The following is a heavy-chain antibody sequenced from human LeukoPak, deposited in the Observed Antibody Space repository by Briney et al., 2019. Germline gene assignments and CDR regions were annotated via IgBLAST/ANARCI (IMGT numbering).Heavy chain of an antibody. Sequence: ASVKVSCKASGYTFTVYYIHWVRQAPGQGLEWVGRINPNSGVTNYAQKFQGRVTVTRDTSISTAYMELSRLRSDDTAVYYCSRDLNYAGNSFDCWGXGXLVTVSS. CDR1: GYTFTVYY. CDR3: SRDLNYAGNSFDC. J-gene: IGHJ4*02. V-gene: IGHV1-2*06. D-gene: IGHD4-23*01. CDR2: INPNSGVT.